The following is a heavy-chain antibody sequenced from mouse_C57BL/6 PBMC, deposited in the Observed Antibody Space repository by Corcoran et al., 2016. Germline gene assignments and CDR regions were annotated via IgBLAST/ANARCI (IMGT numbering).Heavy chain of an antibody. D-gene: IGHD2-4*01. CDR2: INTYSGVP. CDR3: ARSRDYDDYYAMDY. J-gene: IGHJ4*01. CDR1: GYTFTTYG. Sequence: QIQLVQSGPALKKPGETVKISCKASGYTFTTYGMSWVKQAPGKGLKWMGWINTYSGVPTYADDFKGRFAFSLETSASTAYLQINNLKNEDTATYFCARSRDYDDYYAMDYWGQGTSVTVSS. V-gene: IGHV9-3*01.